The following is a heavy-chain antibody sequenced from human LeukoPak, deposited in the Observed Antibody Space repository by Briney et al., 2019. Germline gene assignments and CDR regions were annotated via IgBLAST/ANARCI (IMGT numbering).Heavy chain of an antibody. V-gene: IGHV4-4*07. CDR3: ARYAPRLGYCTNGVCQNWFDP. J-gene: IGHJ5*02. Sequence: SETLSLTCTVSGGSISSYYWSWIRQPAGKGLEWIGRIYSSGSANYNPSLKSRVTMSVDTSKKQFSLKLSSVTAADTAVYYCARYAPRLGYCTNGVCQNWFDPWGQGTLVTVSS. D-gene: IGHD2-8*01. CDR2: IYSSGSA. CDR1: GGSISSYY.